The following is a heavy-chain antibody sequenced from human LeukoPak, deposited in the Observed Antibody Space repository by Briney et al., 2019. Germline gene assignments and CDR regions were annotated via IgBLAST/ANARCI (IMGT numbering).Heavy chain of an antibody. CDR3: ASRYGSGSYGFDF. J-gene: IGHJ4*02. CDR1: GGSISSSSYY. V-gene: IGHV4-39*07. Sequence: SETLSLTCTVSGGSISSSSYYWGWIRQPPGKGLEWIGSIYYSGSTYYNPSLKSRVTISVDTSKNQFSLKLSSVTAADTAVYYCASRYGSGSYGFDFWGQGTLVTVSS. D-gene: IGHD3-10*01. CDR2: IYYSGST.